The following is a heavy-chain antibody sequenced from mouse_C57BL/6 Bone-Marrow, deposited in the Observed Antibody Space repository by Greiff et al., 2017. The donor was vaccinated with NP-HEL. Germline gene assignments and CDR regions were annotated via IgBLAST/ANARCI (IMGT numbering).Heavy chain of an antibody. CDR2: IDPSDSNT. D-gene: IGHD1-1*01. Sequence: QVHVKQPGAELVKPGASVKLSCKASGYTFTSYWMQWVKQRPGQGLEWIGEIDPSDSNTNYKQKFKGKATLTVDTSSSTAYMQLSSLTSEDSAVYYCAREGYYGSSPWFAYWGQGTLVTVSA. CDR1: GYTFTSYW. V-gene: IGHV1-50*01. CDR3: AREGYYGSSPWFAY. J-gene: IGHJ3*01.